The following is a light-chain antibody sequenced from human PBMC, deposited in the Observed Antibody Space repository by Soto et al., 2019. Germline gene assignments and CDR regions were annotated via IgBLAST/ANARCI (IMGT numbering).Light chain of an antibody. J-gene: IGKJ1*01. CDR1: QSVSSSY. Sequence: IVLTHSPGTLSFSPGDIATLSFRASQSVSSSYLAWYQQKPGQAPRLLIYGASSRATGIPDRFSGSGSGTDFTLTISRLEPEDFATYYCQQSYSSPPTFGQGTKVDIK. CDR2: GAS. V-gene: IGKV3-20*01. CDR3: QQSYSSPPT.